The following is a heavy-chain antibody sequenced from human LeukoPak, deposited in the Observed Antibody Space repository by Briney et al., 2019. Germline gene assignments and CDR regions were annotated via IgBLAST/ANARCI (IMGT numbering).Heavy chain of an antibody. CDR1: GFTFSNAW. V-gene: IGHV3-15*01. Sequence: PGGSLRLSCAASGFTFSNAWMSWVRQAPGKGLEWVGRIKSKTDGGTTDYAAPVKGRFTISRDDSKNTLYLQMNSLKTEDTAVYYCTTERLHCSSTSCPAAFDIWGQGTMVTVSS. CDR2: IKSKTDGGTT. CDR3: TTERLHCSSTSCPAAFDI. D-gene: IGHD2-2*01. J-gene: IGHJ3*02.